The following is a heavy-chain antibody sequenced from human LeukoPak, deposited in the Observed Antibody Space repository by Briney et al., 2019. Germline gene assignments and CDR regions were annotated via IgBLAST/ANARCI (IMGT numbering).Heavy chain of an antibody. D-gene: IGHD1-26*01. Sequence: GGSLRLSCVASGFTFSSYWMHWVRQGPGKGLVWVSRINSDGSSTNYADSVKGRSTISRDNAKNTLYLQMNSLRAEDTAAYYCAREEVGASFDFWGQGALVTVSS. CDR2: INSDGSST. CDR1: GFTFSSYW. V-gene: IGHV3-74*01. CDR3: AREEVGASFDF. J-gene: IGHJ4*02.